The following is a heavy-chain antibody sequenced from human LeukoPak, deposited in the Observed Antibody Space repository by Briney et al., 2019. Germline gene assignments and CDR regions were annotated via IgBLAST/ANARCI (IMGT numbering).Heavy chain of an antibody. J-gene: IGHJ3*02. V-gene: IGHV4-59*01. Sequence: SETLSLTCTVSGGSISGYYWSWIRQPPGKGLEWIGYIYYSGSTNYNPSLKSRVTISVDTSKNQFSLKLSSVTAADTAVYYCARVNSGYADAFDIWGQGTMVTVSS. CDR3: ARVNSGYADAFDI. CDR2: IYYSGST. CDR1: GGSISGYY. D-gene: IGHD5-12*01.